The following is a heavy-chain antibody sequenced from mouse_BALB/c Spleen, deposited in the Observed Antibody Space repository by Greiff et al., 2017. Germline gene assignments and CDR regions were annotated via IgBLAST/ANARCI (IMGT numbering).Heavy chain of an antibody. V-gene: IGHV3-2*02. Sequence: EVKLQESGPGLVKPSQSLSLTCTVTGYSITSDYAWNWIRQFPGNKLEWMGYISYSGSTSYNPSLKSRISITRDTSKNQFFLQLNSVTTEDTATYYCAYYRYDDWYFDVWGAGTTVTVSS. CDR1: GYSITSDYA. D-gene: IGHD2-14*01. CDR3: AYYRYDDWYFDV. J-gene: IGHJ1*01. CDR2: ISYSGST.